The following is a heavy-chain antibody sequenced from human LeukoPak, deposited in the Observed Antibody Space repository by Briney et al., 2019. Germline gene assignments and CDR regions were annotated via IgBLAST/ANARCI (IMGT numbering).Heavy chain of an antibody. CDR2: ISYDGSNK. J-gene: IGHJ3*02. D-gene: IGHD2/OR15-2a*01. CDR3: VGATIFAFDI. Sequence: GGSLRLSCAASGFTFSSYAMHWVRQAPGKGLEWVAVISYDGSNKYYADSVKGRFTISRDNSKNTLYLQMNSLRAEDTAVYYGVGATIFAFDIWGQGTMVTVSS. V-gene: IGHV3-30-3*01. CDR1: GFTFSSYA.